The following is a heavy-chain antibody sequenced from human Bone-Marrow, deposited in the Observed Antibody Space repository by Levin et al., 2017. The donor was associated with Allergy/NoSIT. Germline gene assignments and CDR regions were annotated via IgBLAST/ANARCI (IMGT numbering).Heavy chain of an antibody. CDR2: IHYSGTT. D-gene: IGHD6-13*01. J-gene: IGHJ6*03. V-gene: IGHV4-59*08. CDR1: GDSIRNSY. CDR3: ARYSSQQLASGYYYYMDV. Sequence: PGGSLRLSCSVSGDSIRNSYWSWIRQPPENGLEYIGHIHYSGTTTYNPSLKSRVTISIGTSKDQFSLRLSSVTAADTAVYYCARYSSQQLASGYYYYMDVWGNGTTVTVSS.